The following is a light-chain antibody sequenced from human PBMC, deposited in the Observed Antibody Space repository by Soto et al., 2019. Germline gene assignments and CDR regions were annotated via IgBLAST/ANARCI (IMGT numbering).Light chain of an antibody. CDR1: QSVSSF. Sequence: EVVLTQSPDTLSLSPGERATPSCRASQSVSSFLAWYQQKPGQAPRLLIYDASNRATGIPARFSGSGSGTDFTLTISSLEPEDFAVYYCQQYGSSLGVTFGGGTKVDIK. CDR2: DAS. CDR3: QQYGSSLGVT. J-gene: IGKJ4*01. V-gene: IGKV3-11*01.